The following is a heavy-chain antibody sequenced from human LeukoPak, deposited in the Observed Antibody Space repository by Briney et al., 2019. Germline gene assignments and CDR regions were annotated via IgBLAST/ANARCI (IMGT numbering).Heavy chain of an antibody. CDR3: ARAGILVAGTDWYFDL. CDR1: GFTFSTYS. J-gene: IGHJ2*01. V-gene: IGHV3-21*01. D-gene: IGHD6-19*01. Sequence: GGSLRLSCAVSGFTFSTYSMNWVRQAPGKGLEWVSSISSGGNYIYYADSMKGRFTISRDNAKNSLYLQMNSLRAEETAVYYCARAGILVAGTDWYFDLWGRGTLVTVSS. CDR2: ISSGGNYI.